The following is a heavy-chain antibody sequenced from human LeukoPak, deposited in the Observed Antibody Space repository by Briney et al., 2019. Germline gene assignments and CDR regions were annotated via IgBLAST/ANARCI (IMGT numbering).Heavy chain of an antibody. CDR1: GGSISSSSYY. D-gene: IGHD1-26*01. Sequence: PSETLSLTCTVSGGSISSSSYYWGWIRQPPGKGLEWIGSIYYSGSTYYNPSLKSRVTISVDTSRNQFSLKLSSVTAADTAVYYCARALGYSGTSYRGWFDLWGQGTLVTVSS. V-gene: IGHV4-39*07. J-gene: IGHJ5*02. CDR3: ARALGYSGTSYRGWFDL. CDR2: IYYSGST.